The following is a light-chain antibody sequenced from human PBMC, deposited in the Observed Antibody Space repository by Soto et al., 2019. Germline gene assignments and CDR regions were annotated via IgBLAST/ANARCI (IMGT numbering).Light chain of an antibody. J-gene: IGKJ1*01. Sequence: EIVLTQSPGTLSLSPGERATLSCRASQSVSSSSLAWYQQKPGRAPRLLIYNASSRATGIPDRFSGSGSGTDFTLTISRLEPEDFAVYYCQQYGSSPRTFGQGTKVEIK. CDR3: QQYGSSPRT. CDR1: QSVSSSS. CDR2: NAS. V-gene: IGKV3-20*01.